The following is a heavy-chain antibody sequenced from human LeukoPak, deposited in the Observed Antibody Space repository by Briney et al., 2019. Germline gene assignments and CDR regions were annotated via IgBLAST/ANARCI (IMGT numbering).Heavy chain of an antibody. J-gene: IGHJ4*02. D-gene: IGHD4-17*01. Sequence: GGSLRLSCAASGFTFSDYYMSWIRQAPGKGLEWVSYISSSGRTIYYADSAKGRFTISRDNAKNSLYLQMNSLRAEDTAVYYCARDLNYGDYSLDYWGQGTLVTVSS. CDR3: ARDLNYGDYSLDY. CDR1: GFTFSDYY. CDR2: ISSSGRTI. V-gene: IGHV3-11*01.